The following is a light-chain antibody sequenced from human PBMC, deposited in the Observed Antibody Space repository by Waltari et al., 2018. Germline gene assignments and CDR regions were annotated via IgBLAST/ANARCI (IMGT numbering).Light chain of an antibody. CDR2: EVS. V-gene: IGLV2-14*01. CDR3: SSYTSSSTLV. CDR1: SSSGGGYNY. J-gene: IGLJ3*02. Sequence: QSALTQPASVSGSPGPSVTISCTGTSSSGGGYNYVSWYQQHPGKAPTLMIYEVSKQPSGVSNRFSGSKSGNTASLTISGLQAEDEADYYCSSYTSSSTLVFGGGTKLTVL.